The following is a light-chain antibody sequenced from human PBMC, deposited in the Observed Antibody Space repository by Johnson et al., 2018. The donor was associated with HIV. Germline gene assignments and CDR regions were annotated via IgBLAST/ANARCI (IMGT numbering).Light chain of an antibody. CDR2: ENN. J-gene: IGLJ1*01. CDR1: TSNIGNNY. CDR3: GTWDISLRSYV. V-gene: IGLV1-51*02. Sequence: QSVLTQPPSVSAAPGQKVTISCSGSTSNIGNNYVSWYQQLPGTAPKLLIYENNKRPSGIPDRFSGSKSGTSATLGITGLQTGDEADYYCGTWDISLRSYVFGTPTKLTVL.